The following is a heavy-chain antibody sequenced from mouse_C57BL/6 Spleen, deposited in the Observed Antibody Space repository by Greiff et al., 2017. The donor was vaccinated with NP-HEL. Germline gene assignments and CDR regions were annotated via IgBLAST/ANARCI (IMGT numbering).Heavy chain of an antibody. CDR2: ISSGSSTI. Sequence: EVMLVESGGGLVKPGGSLKLSCAASGFTFSDYGMHWVRQAPEKGLEWVAYISSGSSTIYYADTVKGRFTISRDNAKNTLFLQMTSLRSEDTAMYYCARPHYYGSSYAWFAYWGQGTLVTVSA. J-gene: IGHJ3*01. CDR1: GFTFSDYG. D-gene: IGHD1-1*01. CDR3: ARPHYYGSSYAWFAY. V-gene: IGHV5-17*01.